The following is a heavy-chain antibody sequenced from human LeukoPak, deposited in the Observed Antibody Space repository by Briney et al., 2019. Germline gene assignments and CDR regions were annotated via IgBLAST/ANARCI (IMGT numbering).Heavy chain of an antibody. Sequence: GGSLRLPCAASGFTFSTYSMTWVRQAPGKGLEWVSSITSSSSYIYYADSVKGRFTISRDNAKNSLYLQMSSLRAEDTAVYFCARIYGGNSGGFDYWGQGALVTVSS. CDR3: ARIYGGNSGGFDY. CDR2: ITSSSSYI. J-gene: IGHJ4*02. CDR1: GFTFSTYS. D-gene: IGHD4-23*01. V-gene: IGHV3-21*01.